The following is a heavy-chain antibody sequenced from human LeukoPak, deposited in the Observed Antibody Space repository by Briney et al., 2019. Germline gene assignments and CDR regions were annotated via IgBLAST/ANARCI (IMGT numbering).Heavy chain of an antibody. J-gene: IGHJ4*02. D-gene: IGHD3-10*01. V-gene: IGHV4-59*12. CDR2: IYYSGST. Sequence: SETLSLTCTVSGGSISSYYWSWIRQPPGKGLEWIGYIYYSGSTNYNPSLKSRVTISVDTSKNQFSLKLSSVTAADTAVYYCARGTYGSARYWGQGTLVTVSS. CDR3: ARGTYGSARY. CDR1: GGSISSYY.